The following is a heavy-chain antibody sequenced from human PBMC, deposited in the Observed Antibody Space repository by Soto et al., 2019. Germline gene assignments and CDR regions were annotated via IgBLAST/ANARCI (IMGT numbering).Heavy chain of an antibody. V-gene: IGHV3-15*01. CDR2: IKSKTDGGTT. D-gene: IGHD3-22*01. J-gene: IGHJ3*02. Sequence: GSLRLSCAASGFTFSNSWMSWFRQAPLNVLEWVGRIKSKTDGGTTDYAAPVKGRFTISRDDSKNTLYLQMNSLKTEDTAVYYCTTAVGSGYREADFDIWGQGTMVTVSS. CDR1: GFTFSNSW. CDR3: TTAVGSGYREADFDI.